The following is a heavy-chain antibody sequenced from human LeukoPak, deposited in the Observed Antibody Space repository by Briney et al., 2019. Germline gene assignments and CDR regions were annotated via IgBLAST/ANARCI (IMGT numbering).Heavy chain of an antibody. D-gene: IGHD3-22*01. CDR1: GYTFTSYG. CDR2: IIPIFGTA. V-gene: IGHV1-69*13. Sequence: SVKVSCKASGYTFTSYGISWVRQAPGQGLEWMGGIIPIFGTANYAQKFQGRVTITADESTSTAYMELSSLRSEDTAVYYCARMFGNHYYHSKTTAWFDPWGQGTLVTVSS. CDR3: ARMFGNHYYHSKTTAWFDP. J-gene: IGHJ5*02.